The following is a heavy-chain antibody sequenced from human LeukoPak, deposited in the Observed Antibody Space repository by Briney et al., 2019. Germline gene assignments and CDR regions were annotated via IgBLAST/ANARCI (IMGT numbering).Heavy chain of an antibody. V-gene: IGHV3-7*01. CDR1: GFTFSSYW. D-gene: IGHD4-17*01. Sequence: GGSLRLSCAASGFTFSSYWMSWVRQAPGKGLEWVANIKQDGSEKYYVDSVKSRFTISRDNAKNSLYLQMNSLRAEDTAVYYCARTTVTGDYDWFDPWGQGTLVTVSS. CDR3: ARTTVTGDYDWFDP. CDR2: IKQDGSEK. J-gene: IGHJ5*02.